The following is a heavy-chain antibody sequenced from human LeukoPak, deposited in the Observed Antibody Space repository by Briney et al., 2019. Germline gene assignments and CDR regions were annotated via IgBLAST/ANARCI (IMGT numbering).Heavy chain of an antibody. J-gene: IGHJ6*03. CDR3: AKNTFSGYYYMDV. Sequence: GGSLRLSCAASGFTFSSYGMHWVRQAPGKGLEWVAFIRYDGSNKYYADSVKGRFTISRDSSKNTLYLQMNSLRAEDTAVYYCAKNTFSGYYYMDVWGKGTTVTVSS. CDR2: IRYDGSNK. V-gene: IGHV3-30*02. CDR1: GFTFSSYG. D-gene: IGHD3-16*01.